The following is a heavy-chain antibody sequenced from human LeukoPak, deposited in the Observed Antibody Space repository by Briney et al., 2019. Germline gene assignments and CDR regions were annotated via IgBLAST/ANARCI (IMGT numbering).Heavy chain of an antibody. Sequence: ASVKVSCKASGYTFTSYGISWVRQAPGQGLEWMGWISAYNGNTNYAQKLQGRVTMTTDTSTSTAYMELRSLRSDDTAVYYCARDLSDYYDILTGYYKGRGYGMDVWGKGTTVTVSS. CDR2: ISAYNGNT. J-gene: IGHJ6*04. CDR3: ARDLSDYYDILTGYYKGRGYGMDV. CDR1: GYTFTSYG. V-gene: IGHV1-18*04. D-gene: IGHD3-9*01.